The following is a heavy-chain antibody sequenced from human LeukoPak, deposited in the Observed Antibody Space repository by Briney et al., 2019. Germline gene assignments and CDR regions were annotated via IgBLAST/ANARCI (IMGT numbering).Heavy chain of an antibody. CDR2: IIPIFGTA. J-gene: IGHJ4*02. D-gene: IGHD2-2*01. CDR1: GGTFSSYA. V-gene: IGHV1-69*05. Sequence: GSSVKVSCKASGGTFSSYAISWVRQAPGQGLEWMGGIIPIFGTANYAQKFQGRVTITTDESTSTAYMELSSLRSEDTVVYYCARGPWIVVVPEYYFDYWGQGTLVTVSS. CDR3: ARGPWIVVVPEYYFDY.